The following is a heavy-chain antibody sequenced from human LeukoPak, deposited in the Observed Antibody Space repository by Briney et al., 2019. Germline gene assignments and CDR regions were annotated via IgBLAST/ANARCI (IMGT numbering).Heavy chain of an antibody. D-gene: IGHD6-6*01. J-gene: IGHJ4*02. V-gene: IGHV3-7*01. CDR2: IKQDGSEK. CDR1: GFTFSSYW. CDR3: ARVRQRGSSRGYFDY. Sequence: PGGSLRLSCAASGFTFSSYWMSWVRQAPGEGLEWVANIKQDGSEKYYVDSVKGRFTISRDNAKNSLYLQMNSLRAEDTAVYYCARVRQRGSSRGYFDYWGQGTLVTVSS.